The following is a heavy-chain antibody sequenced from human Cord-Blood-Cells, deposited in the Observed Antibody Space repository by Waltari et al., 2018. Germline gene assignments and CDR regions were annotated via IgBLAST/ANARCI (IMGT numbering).Heavy chain of an antibody. D-gene: IGHD2-15*01. CDR1: GGSISSSSYY. Sequence: QLQLQESGPGLVKPSETLSLTCTVSGGSISSSSYYWGWIRQPPGKGLEWIGSIYYSGSTYYNPSLKSRVTISVDTSKNQFSLKLSSVTAADTAVYYCARVAAPYNWFDPWGQGTLVTVSS. CDR2: IYYSGST. V-gene: IGHV4-39*01. J-gene: IGHJ5*02. CDR3: ARVAAPYNWFDP.